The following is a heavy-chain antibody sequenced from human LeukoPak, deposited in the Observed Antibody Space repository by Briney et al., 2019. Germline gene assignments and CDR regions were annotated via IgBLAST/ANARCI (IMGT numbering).Heavy chain of an antibody. J-gene: IGHJ4*02. CDR1: GGSFIDYS. CDR3: ARDAGYYGSGTEMHLFDY. D-gene: IGHD3-10*01. CDR2: INHSGIT. Sequence: PSETLSLTCSVYGGSFIDYSWSWIRQPPGKGLEWIGEINHSGITNYNPSLESRVTMSVDTSKNQFSLKLSSVTAADTAVYYCARDAGYYGSGTEMHLFDYWGQGTLVTVSS. V-gene: IGHV4-34*01.